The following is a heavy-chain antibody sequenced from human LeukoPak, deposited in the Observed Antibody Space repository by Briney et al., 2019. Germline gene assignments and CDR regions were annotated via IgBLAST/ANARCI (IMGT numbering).Heavy chain of an antibody. J-gene: IGHJ4*02. CDR2: IWNDGSSQ. Sequence: TGGSLRLSCAASKFTFSHYGMHWVRQAPGKGLEWVAVIWNDGSSQYYADCVKGRFTVSRDNSQKTLYLQMNSLRPEDTAVYYSAKDAERGFDYSNSLEKWGQGTLVTVSS. CDR1: KFTFSHYG. CDR3: AKDAERGFDYSNSLEK. D-gene: IGHD4-11*01. V-gene: IGHV3-33*06.